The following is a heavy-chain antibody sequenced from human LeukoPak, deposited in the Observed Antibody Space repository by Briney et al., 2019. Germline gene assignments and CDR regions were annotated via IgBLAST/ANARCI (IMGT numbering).Heavy chain of an antibody. V-gene: IGHV3-21*01. CDR2: ISSSSSYI. CDR3: ARDSKGYSGYDLGGGFDS. CDR1: GFTFSSYS. D-gene: IGHD5-12*01. J-gene: IGHJ4*02. Sequence: GGSLRLSCAASGFTFSSYSMNWVRQAPGKGLEWVSSISSSSSYIYYADSVKGRFTISRDNAKNSLYLQMDSLRAEDTAVYYCARDSKGYSGYDLGGGFDSWGQGTLVTVSS.